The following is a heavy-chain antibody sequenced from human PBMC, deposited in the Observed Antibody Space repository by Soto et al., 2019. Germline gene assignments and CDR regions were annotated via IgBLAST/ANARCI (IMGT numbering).Heavy chain of an antibody. J-gene: IGHJ6*02. CDR1: GFTFSSYG. Sequence: QVQLVESGGGVVQPGRSLRLSCEASGFTFSSYGMHWVRQAPGKGLEWVAVIWPDGSNKYYADSVKGRFTISRDNSKNALYLKKNSLRAEDTAVYYCARDGDSSSSTDYYHYGMDVWGQGTTVTVSS. D-gene: IGHD6-13*01. V-gene: IGHV3-33*01. CDR2: IWPDGSNK. CDR3: ARDGDSSSSTDYYHYGMDV.